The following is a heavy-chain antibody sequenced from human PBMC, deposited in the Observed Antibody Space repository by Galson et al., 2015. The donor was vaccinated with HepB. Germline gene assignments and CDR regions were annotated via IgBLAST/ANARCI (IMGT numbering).Heavy chain of an antibody. D-gene: IGHD3-10*01. CDR2: ISGSGGST. V-gene: IGHV3-23*01. CDR3: AKKGGVVRGPDPSPRFFDY. J-gene: IGHJ4*02. CDR1: GFTFSSYA. Sequence: SLRLSCAASGFTFSSYAMSWVRQAPGKGLEWVSAISGSGGSTYYADSVKGRFTISRDNSKNTLYLQMNSLRAEDTAVYYCAKKGGVVRGPDPSPRFFDYWGQGTLVTVSS.